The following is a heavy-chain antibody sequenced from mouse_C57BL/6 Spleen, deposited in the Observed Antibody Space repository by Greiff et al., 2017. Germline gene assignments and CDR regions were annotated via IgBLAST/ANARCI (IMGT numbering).Heavy chain of an antibody. D-gene: IGHD1-1*01. CDR2: IDPSDSYT. CDR3: ARGDYGTKDWYFDV. J-gene: IGHJ1*03. CDR1: GYTFTSSW. Sequence: QVQLQQPGAELVKPGASVKLSCKASGYTFTSSWMQWVKQRPGQGLEWIGEIDPSDSYTNYNQKFKGKATLTVDTSSSTAYMQLSSLTSEDSAVYYCARGDYGTKDWYFDVWGTGTTVTVSS. V-gene: IGHV1-50*01.